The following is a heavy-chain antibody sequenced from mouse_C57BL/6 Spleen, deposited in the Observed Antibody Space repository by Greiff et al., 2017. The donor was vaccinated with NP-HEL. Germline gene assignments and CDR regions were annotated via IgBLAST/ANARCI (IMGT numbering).Heavy chain of an antibody. CDR1: GFNIKDYY. CDR3: ARPDGYYDAMDY. Sequence: VQLQQSGAELVKPGASVKLSCTASGFNIKDYYMHWVKQRPGRGLEWIGRIDPNSGGTKYNEKFKSKATLTVDKPSSTAYMQLSSLTSEDSAVYYCARPDGYYDAMDYWGQGTSVTVSS. CDR2: IDPNSGGT. J-gene: IGHJ4*01. V-gene: IGHV1-72*01. D-gene: IGHD2-3*01.